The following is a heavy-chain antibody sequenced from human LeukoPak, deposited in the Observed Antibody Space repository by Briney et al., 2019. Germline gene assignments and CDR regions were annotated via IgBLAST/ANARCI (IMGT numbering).Heavy chain of an antibody. CDR1: GGSLSSGGYS. CDR2: IYHSGCT. Sequence: SQTLSLTCPVSGGSLSSGGYSWRWLRQPPGKGLEWTGYIYHSGCTYYNPSLKSPVTISVDKSQNQFSLKLSSVTAADTAVYCCARADCSSTRCLFDYWGQGTLVTVSS. CDR3: ARADCSSTRCLFDY. J-gene: IGHJ4*02. V-gene: IGHV4-30-2*01. D-gene: IGHD2-2*01.